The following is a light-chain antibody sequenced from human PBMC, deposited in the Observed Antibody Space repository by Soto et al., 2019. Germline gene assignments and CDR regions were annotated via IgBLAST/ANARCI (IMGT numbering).Light chain of an antibody. CDR3: QQYGSSPPT. CDR1: QSVSTNN. CDR2: GAS. J-gene: IGKJ1*01. V-gene: IGKV3-20*01. Sequence: EIVLTQSPGTLALSPGERATLSCRASQSVSTNNLAWYQRKPGQAPRLLIYGASSRATDIPARFSGSGSGTDFTLTITRLEPEDFAVYYCQQYGSSPPTFGQWTKVEIK.